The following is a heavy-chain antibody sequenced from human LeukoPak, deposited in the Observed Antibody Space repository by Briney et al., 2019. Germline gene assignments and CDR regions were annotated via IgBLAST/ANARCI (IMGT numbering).Heavy chain of an antibody. Sequence: ASVKVSCKASGYTFTGYYIRWVRQAPGQGLEWMGWINPNSGGTNYAQKFQGRVTMTRDTSISTAYMELSRLRSDDTAVYYCARWGSYDFWSGYYGWFDPWGQGTLVTVSS. CDR1: GYTFTGYY. D-gene: IGHD3-3*01. CDR2: INPNSGGT. CDR3: ARWGSYDFWSGYYGWFDP. J-gene: IGHJ5*02. V-gene: IGHV1-2*02.